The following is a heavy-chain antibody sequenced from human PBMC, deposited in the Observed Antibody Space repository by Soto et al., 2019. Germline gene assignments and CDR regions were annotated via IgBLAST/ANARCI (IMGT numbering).Heavy chain of an antibody. CDR1: GFTFSTYA. J-gene: IGHJ6*02. CDR3: ARPVEPFYYYGMDV. CDR2: ISYDGNNK. V-gene: IGHV3-30-3*01. Sequence: SLRLSCAASGFTFSTYAMEWVRQAPGKGLDWVALISYDGNNKYYADSVRGRFTISRDNSKNTLYLQMNTLRPGDTALYFCARPVEPFYYYGMDVWGQGTTVTVSS.